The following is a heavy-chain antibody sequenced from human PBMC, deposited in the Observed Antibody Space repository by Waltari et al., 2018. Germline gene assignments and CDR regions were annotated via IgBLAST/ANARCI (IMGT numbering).Heavy chain of an antibody. CDR2: IIPIFGTA. Sequence: QVQLVQSGAGVKKPGSSVKVSCKASGGTFSRYAISWVRQAPGQGLEWMGGIIPIFGTANYAQKFQGRVTITADESTSTAYMELSSLRSEDTAVYYCARITATSRNYYGMDVWGQGTTVTVSS. J-gene: IGHJ6*02. V-gene: IGHV1-69*13. D-gene: IGHD3-16*01. CDR1: GGTFSRYA. CDR3: ARITATSRNYYGMDV.